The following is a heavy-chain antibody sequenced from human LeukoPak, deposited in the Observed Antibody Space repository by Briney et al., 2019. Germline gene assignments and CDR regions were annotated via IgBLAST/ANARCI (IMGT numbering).Heavy chain of an antibody. CDR3: AREGASTISHAFDV. CDR2: IIQDGSER. D-gene: IGHD3-16*01. J-gene: IGHJ3*01. Sequence: GGSLRLSCAASGFPFSTFWMTWVHQAPGKGLEWVANIIQDGSERYYVGSVKGRFTISRDNAKNSLYLQMNSLRAEDTAVYYCAREGASTISHAFDVWGQGTMVTVSS. V-gene: IGHV3-7*01. CDR1: GFPFSTFW.